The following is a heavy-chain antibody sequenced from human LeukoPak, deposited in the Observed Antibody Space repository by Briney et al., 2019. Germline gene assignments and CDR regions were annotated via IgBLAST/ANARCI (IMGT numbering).Heavy chain of an antibody. CDR2: INHSGST. CDR1: GGSFSGYY. V-gene: IGHV4-34*01. Sequence: SETLSLTCAVYGGSFSGYYWSWIRQPPGKGLEWIGEINHSGSTNYNPSLKSRVTISVDTSKNQFSLKLSSVTAADTAVYYCVRGFCSGGSCYPLFYYYYYMDVWGKGTTVTVSS. CDR3: VRGFCSGGSCYPLFYYYYYMDV. J-gene: IGHJ6*03. D-gene: IGHD2-15*01.